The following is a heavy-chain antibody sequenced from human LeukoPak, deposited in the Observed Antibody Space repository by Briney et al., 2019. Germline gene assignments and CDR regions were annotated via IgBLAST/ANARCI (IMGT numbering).Heavy chain of an antibody. D-gene: IGHD6-13*01. CDR1: GFTFSSYW. Sequence: GGSLRLSCAASGFTFSSYWMSWVRQAPGKGLEWVANIKQDGSEKYYVDSVKGRFTISRDNAKSSLYLQMNSLRAEDTAVYYCARRSKDSSSWYYYWGQGTLVTVSS. V-gene: IGHV3-7*01. J-gene: IGHJ4*02. CDR3: ARRSKDSSSWYYY. CDR2: IKQDGSEK.